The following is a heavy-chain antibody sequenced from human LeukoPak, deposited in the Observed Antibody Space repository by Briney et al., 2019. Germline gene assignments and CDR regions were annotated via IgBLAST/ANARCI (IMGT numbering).Heavy chain of an antibody. D-gene: IGHD2-2*01. J-gene: IGHJ4*02. CDR2: IRYDGSNK. V-gene: IGHV3-30*02. Sequence: QPGGSLRLSCAASGFTFSSYAMSWVRQAPGKGLEWVAFIRYDGSNKYYADSVKGRFTISRDDSKNTLYLQMNSLKTEDTAIYYCTTNEPDCSTNNCYDSGVDFDYWGQGTLVTVSS. CDR3: TTNEPDCSTNNCYDSGVDFDY. CDR1: GFTFSSYA.